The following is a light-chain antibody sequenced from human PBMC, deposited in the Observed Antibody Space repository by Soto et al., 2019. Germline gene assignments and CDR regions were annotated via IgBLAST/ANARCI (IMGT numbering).Light chain of an antibody. J-gene: IGKJ1*01. CDR2: KAS. CDR3: QQYDTYPRT. V-gene: IGKV1-5*03. Sequence: DIQMTQSPSTLSASVGDRVTITCRASQSISHWLAWYQQKPGKAPKLLIFKASTLESGVPSRFSGSGSGTEFTLNISSLQPDDFATYHCQQYDTYPRTFGRGTKVDIK. CDR1: QSISHW.